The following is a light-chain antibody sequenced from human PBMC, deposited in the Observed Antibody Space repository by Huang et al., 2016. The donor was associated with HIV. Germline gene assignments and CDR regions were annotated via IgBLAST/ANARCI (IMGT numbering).Light chain of an antibody. CDR1: RGVSTN. CDR3: HQYNNWLLS. Sequence: IVMTQSPATLSVSPGERVTLSCRANRGVSTNLAWYQQRPGQAPRLLIYGSATRAPGVPARFSGSGSGTDFSLTINSLQSEDFALYYCHQYNNWLLSFGGGTRVDI. J-gene: IGKJ4*01. CDR2: GSA. V-gene: IGKV3-15*01.